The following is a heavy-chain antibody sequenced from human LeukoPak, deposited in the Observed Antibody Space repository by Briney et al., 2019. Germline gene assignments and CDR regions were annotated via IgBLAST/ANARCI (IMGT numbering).Heavy chain of an antibody. CDR2: ISSSGGST. CDR3: ARRGAVSGGSDY. J-gene: IGHJ4*02. V-gene: IGHV3-64*01. Sequence: GGSLRLSCAASGFTFSSYAMHWVRQAPGKGLEYVSVISSSGGSTYYANSVKGRFTISRDNSKNTLYLQMGSLRAEDMAVYYCARRGAVSGGSDYWGQGTLVTVSS. D-gene: IGHD3-16*01. CDR1: GFTFSSYA.